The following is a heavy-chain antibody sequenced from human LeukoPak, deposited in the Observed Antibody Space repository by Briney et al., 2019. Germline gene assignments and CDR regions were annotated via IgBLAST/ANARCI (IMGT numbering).Heavy chain of an antibody. CDR2: IYSGGST. J-gene: IGHJ3*02. CDR3: ARQYYRVAVAGSDAFDI. CDR1: EFSVGSNY. Sequence: EGSPRLSCAASEFSVGSNYMTWVRRDPPERLEWVSLIYSGGSTYYADSAKGRFAISRDNSKNTLYPQMNSLRAEDTALYFCARQYYRVAVAGSDAFDIWGQGTMVTVSS. V-gene: IGHV3-66*04. D-gene: IGHD6-19*01.